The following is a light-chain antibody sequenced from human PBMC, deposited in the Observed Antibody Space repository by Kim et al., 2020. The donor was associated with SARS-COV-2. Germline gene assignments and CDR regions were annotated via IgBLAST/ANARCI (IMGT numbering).Light chain of an antibody. V-gene: IGKV3-15*01. J-gene: IGKJ1*01. CDR2: GAS. CDR3: QQYNKWPRT. Sequence: EIVMTQSPATLSVSPGERATLSCTASQSVSSNLAWYQQKPGHAPRLLISGASTRATGIPARFSGGGSGTDFTLTISSLQSEDFAVYYCQQYNKWPRTFGQGTKVDIK. CDR1: QSVSSN.